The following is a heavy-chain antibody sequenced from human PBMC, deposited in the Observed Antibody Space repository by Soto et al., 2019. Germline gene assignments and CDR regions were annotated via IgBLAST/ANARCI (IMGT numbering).Heavy chain of an antibody. CDR1: GDSISSTHW. CDR2: VYHSGST. D-gene: IGHD2-21*01. Sequence: QVYLQQSGPGLVKPSGTLSLTCAVSGDSISSTHWWTWVRQTPGKGLEWIGEVYHSGSTSYNPSLKSRVTISVDKSNNQFSLKLTSVTAPDTAVYYCATLPPRIVVTVLPIPTWGQGTLVSVSS. V-gene: IGHV4-4*02. CDR3: ATLPPRIVVTVLPIPT. J-gene: IGHJ5*02.